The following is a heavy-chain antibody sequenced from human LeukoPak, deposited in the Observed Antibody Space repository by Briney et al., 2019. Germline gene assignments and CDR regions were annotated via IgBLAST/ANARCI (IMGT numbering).Heavy chain of an antibody. J-gene: IGHJ4*02. CDR1: GFRFPRYA. CDR3: AKDHDNTDYYYYFDS. Sequence: PGGSLRLSCAASGFRFPRYAMSWVRQAPAEGVERVSGISDTGGTTYYTDSVQGRFTISRDNSKNTLHLQMNSLRAEDTALYFSAKDHDNTDYYYYFDSWGQGTLVTVSS. V-gene: IGHV3-23*01. D-gene: IGHD2-21*02. CDR2: ISDTGGTT.